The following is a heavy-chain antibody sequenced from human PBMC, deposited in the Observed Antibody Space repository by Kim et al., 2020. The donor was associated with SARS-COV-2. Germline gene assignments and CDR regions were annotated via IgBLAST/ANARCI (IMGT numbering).Heavy chain of an antibody. CDR3: ATAIAAAGPTQPDY. Sequence: LSLTCAASGFTFSSYAMHWVRQAPGKGLEWVAVISYDGSNKYYADSVKGRFTISRDNSKNTLYLQMNSLRAEDTAVYYCATAIAAAGPTQPDYWGQGTLVTVSS. CDR1: GFTFSSYA. D-gene: IGHD6-13*01. CDR2: ISYDGSNK. J-gene: IGHJ4*02. V-gene: IGHV3-30*04.